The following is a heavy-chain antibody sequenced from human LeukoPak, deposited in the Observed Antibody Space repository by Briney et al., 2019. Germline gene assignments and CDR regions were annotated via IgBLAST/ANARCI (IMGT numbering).Heavy chain of an antibody. Sequence: SVTVSCKASGGTFSSYAISWVRQAPGQGLEWMGGIIPIFGTANYAQKFQGRVTITADESTSTAYMELSSLRSEDTAVYYCASTRRYNWNDVNWFDPWGQGTLVTVSS. J-gene: IGHJ5*02. V-gene: IGHV1-69*01. CDR3: ASTRRYNWNDVNWFDP. CDR2: IIPIFGTA. D-gene: IGHD1-1*01. CDR1: GGTFSSYA.